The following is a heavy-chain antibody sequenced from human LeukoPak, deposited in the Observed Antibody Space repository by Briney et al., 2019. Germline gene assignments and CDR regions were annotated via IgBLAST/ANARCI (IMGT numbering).Heavy chain of an antibody. CDR2: ITGDGTTT. J-gene: IGHJ4*02. Sequence: PGGSLRLSCAASGFTFSSYAVSWVRQAPGKGLQWVSAITGDGTTTYYADSVKGRFTISRDNSKDMLYLQMSSLRAEDTAVYYCAKMQGYFDYWGQGTLVPVSS. CDR1: GFTFSSYA. V-gene: IGHV3-23*01. CDR3: AKMQGYFDY.